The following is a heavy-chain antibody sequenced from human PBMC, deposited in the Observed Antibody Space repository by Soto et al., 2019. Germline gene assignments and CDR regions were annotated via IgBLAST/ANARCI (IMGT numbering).Heavy chain of an antibody. V-gene: IGHV3-23*01. Sequence: EVQLWESGGDLVQPGGSLRLSCAASGSTFTSYAMSWIRQAPGKGLEWVSAITGGGDNTYYADSVKGRFTISRDNSKNTLYLQMNSLRAEDTAFYYCTQDGGSRDWLTVNWGQGTLVTVSS. D-gene: IGHD3-9*01. CDR1: GSTFTSYA. CDR2: ITGGGDNT. CDR3: TQDGGSRDWLTVN. J-gene: IGHJ4*02.